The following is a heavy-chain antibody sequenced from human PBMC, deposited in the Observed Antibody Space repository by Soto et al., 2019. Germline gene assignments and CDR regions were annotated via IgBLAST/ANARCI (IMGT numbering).Heavy chain of an antibody. V-gene: IGHV3-33*01. Sequence: QVQLVESGGGVVQPGRSLRLSCAASGFTFSSYGMHWVRQAPGKGLEWVAVIWYDGSNKYYADSVKGRFTISRDNSKNTLYLQMNSLRAEDTAVYYCAREDVLLWFGELGPLDYRGQETLVTVSS. D-gene: IGHD3-10*01. J-gene: IGHJ4*02. CDR1: GFTFSSYG. CDR2: IWYDGSNK. CDR3: AREDVLLWFGELGPLDY.